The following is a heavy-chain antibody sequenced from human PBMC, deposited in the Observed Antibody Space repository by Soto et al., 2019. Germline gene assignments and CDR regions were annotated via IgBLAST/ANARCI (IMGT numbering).Heavy chain of an antibody. D-gene: IGHD1-26*01. CDR3: ARTQSGSYRKDYYYYYGMDV. Sequence: SEPLSPTSIVSGGPISIYYWSGIRQPPGQGLEWIGYIYYSGSTNYNPSLKSRVTISVDTSKDQFSLKLSSVTAADTAVYYCARTQSGSYRKDYYYYYGMDVWGQGTTVT. J-gene: IGHJ6*02. V-gene: IGHV4-59*08. CDR2: IYYSGST. CDR1: GGPISIYY.